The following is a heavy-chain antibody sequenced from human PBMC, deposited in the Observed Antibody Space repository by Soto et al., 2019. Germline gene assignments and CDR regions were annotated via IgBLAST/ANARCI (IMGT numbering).Heavy chain of an antibody. J-gene: IGHJ4*02. D-gene: IGHD3-3*01. CDR1: GASISSSRSY. V-gene: IGHV4-39*01. CDR3: ASPRQGNYDFLSGYYALDY. CDR2: FYYTGGT. Sequence: SETLSLTCTVSGASISSSRSYWVWVRQPPGKGLEWIVSFYYTGGTYSTYYNPSLKSRVTISVDTSKSQFSLNLRSVTAADTAVYYCASPRQGNYDFLSGYYALDYWGQGTLVTVSS.